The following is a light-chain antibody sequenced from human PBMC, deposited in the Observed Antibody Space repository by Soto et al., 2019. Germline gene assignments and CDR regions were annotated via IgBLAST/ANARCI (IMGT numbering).Light chain of an antibody. Sequence: QSALTQPASGSGSPGQSITISCTGTSSDVGGYNYVSWYQQHPGKAPKLMIYEVRNLPSGVSNRFSSSKSANTASLTSSGLQAEDEADYYCSSYTSSSPYVFGTGTKVTV. V-gene: IGLV2-14*01. CDR3: SSYTSSSPYV. J-gene: IGLJ1*01. CDR2: EVR. CDR1: SSDVGGYNY.